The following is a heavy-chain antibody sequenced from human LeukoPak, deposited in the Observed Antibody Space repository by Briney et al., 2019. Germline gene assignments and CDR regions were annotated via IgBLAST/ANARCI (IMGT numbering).Heavy chain of an antibody. Sequence: KPSETLSLTCTVSGYSISSGYYWGWIRQPPGKGLEWIGSVYHSGSTYYNPSLKSRVTISVDTSKNQFSLKLNSVTAADTAIYYCARDPLSLDSWGQGTLVTVSS. CDR2: VYHSGST. CDR1: GYSISSGYY. D-gene: IGHD3-16*02. V-gene: IGHV4-38-2*02. CDR3: ARDPLSLDS. J-gene: IGHJ4*02.